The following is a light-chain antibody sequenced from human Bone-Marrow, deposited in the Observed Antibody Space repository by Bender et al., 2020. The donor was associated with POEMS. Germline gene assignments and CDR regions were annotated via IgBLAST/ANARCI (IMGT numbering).Light chain of an antibody. Sequence: QSALTQPASVSGSPGQSITISCTGTSSDVGGYNHVSWYLQHPGKAPKLMIHDVTNRPSGVSNRFSGSKSANTASLTISGLRPDDEGLYFCLSYTSDGGAFVVVGGGTKLGVL. CDR3: LSYTSDGGAFVV. CDR2: DVT. CDR1: SSDVGGYNH. V-gene: IGLV2-14*03. J-gene: IGLJ2*01.